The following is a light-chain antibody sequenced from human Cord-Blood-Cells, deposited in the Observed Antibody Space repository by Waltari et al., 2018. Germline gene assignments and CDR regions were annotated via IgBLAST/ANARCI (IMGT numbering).Light chain of an antibody. J-gene: IGLJ1*01. Sequence: QSALTQPASLSGSPVPSITIPLTGISTDVGRYNYVSCYQQHPGNAPTLMIYDVSKRPAGVSNRFSGSKSGNTASLTISGLQAEDEADYYCSSYTSSSTYVFGTGTKVTVL. CDR2: DVS. V-gene: IGLV2-14*01. CDR1: STDVGRYNY. CDR3: SSYTSSSTYV.